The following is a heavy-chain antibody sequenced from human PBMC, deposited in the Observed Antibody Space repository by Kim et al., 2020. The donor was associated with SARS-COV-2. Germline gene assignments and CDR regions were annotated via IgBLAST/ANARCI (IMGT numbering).Heavy chain of an antibody. CDR3: ARGAYGDVYFDY. V-gene: IGHV1-18*01. D-gene: IGHD4-17*01. Sequence: TKYGQKVKGRVMMTTDTYTNTAYMELWSLRSDDTAMYYCARGAYGDVYFDYWGQGTLVTVSA. J-gene: IGHJ4*02. CDR2: T.